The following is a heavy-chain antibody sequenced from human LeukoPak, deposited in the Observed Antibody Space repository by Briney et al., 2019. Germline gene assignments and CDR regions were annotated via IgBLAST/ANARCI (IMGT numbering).Heavy chain of an antibody. CDR2: IYPGDFDT. CDR3: ARSARSYDSVWGSYPNWFDP. Sequence: HGESLKISCKGSGYSFTRYWIGWVRQMPGKGLEWMGIIYPGDFDTRYSPSFQGQVTISADKSISTAYLQWSSLKASDTAMYYCARSARSYDSVWGSYPNWFDPWGQGTLVTVSS. V-gene: IGHV5-51*01. J-gene: IGHJ5*02. D-gene: IGHD3-16*01. CDR1: GYSFTRYW.